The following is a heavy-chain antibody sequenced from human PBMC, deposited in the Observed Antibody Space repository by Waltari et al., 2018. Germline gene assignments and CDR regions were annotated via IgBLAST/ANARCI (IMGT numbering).Heavy chain of an antibody. CDR3: ASEEYGDYYYGMDV. CDR1: GFTFSSNS. J-gene: IGHJ6*02. Sequence: EVQLVESGGGLVQPGGALRLSCAASGFTFSSNSRNWVRTAPGKGLEWVSYISSSSSTIYYADSVKGRFTISRDNAKNSLYLQMNSLRAEDTAVYYCASEEYGDYYYGMDVWGQGTTVTVSS. CDR2: ISSSSSTI. D-gene: IGHD4-17*01. V-gene: IGHV3-48*01.